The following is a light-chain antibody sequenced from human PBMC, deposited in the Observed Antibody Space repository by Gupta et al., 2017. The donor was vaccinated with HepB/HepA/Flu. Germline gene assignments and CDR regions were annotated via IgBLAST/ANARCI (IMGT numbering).Light chain of an antibody. CDR1: QNIYSS. V-gene: IGKV3-15*01. Sequence: GERATLSCRASQNIYSSLAWYQQKPGQAPRLLIYGASTRATGIPARFSGSGSGTEFTLTISSLQSEDFAVYYCQQYNLRPLTFGGGTKVEIK. CDR3: QQYNLRPLT. CDR2: GAS. J-gene: IGKJ4*01.